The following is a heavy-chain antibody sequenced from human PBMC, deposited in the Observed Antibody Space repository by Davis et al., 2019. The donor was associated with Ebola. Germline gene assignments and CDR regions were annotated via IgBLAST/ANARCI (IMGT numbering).Heavy chain of an antibody. V-gene: IGHV5-51*01. CDR3: GRHPVETATIADY. D-gene: IGHD5-24*01. CDR2: IYPGDSST. CDR1: GYTFISYW. Sequence: GESLKISCEGSGYTFISYWIAWVRQMPGKGLEWMGIIYPGDSSTRYSPSFQGQVTISADKSISTAYLQWSSLKASDTAIYYCGRHPVETATIADYWGQGTLVTVSS. J-gene: IGHJ4*02.